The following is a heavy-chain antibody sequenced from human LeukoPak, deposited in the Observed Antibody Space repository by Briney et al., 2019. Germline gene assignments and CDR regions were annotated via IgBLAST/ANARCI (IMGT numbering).Heavy chain of an antibody. D-gene: IGHD3-9*01. CDR1: GFTFSSYA. V-gene: IGHV3-30-3*01. J-gene: IGHJ3*02. Sequence: PGGSLRLSCAASGFTFSSYAMHWVRQAPGKGLEWVAVISYDGSNKYYADSVKGRFTISRDNAKNTLYLQMNSLRAEDTAVYYCARGLTADAFDIWGQGTMVTVSS. CDR3: ARGLTADAFDI. CDR2: ISYDGSNK.